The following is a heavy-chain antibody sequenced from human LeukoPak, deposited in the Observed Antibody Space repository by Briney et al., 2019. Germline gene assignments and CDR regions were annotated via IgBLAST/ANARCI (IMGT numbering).Heavy chain of an antibody. Sequence: SETLPLTCTVSGGSISSYYWSWIRQPPGKGLEWIGYIYYSGSINYNPSLKSRVTISVDASKNQFSLKLSSVTAADTAVYYCASHSSSWYKPYYYYGMDVWGQGTTVTVSS. CDR1: GGSISSYY. CDR3: ASHSSSWYKPYYYYGMDV. D-gene: IGHD6-13*01. J-gene: IGHJ6*02. CDR2: IYYSGSI. V-gene: IGHV4-59*01.